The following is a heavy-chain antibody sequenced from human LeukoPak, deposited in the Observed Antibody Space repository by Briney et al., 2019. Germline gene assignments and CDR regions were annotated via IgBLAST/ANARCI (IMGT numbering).Heavy chain of an antibody. CDR3: AKGGHIVVVIADDAFDI. Sequence: PGGSLRLSCAASGFTFSSCAMTWVRQAPGKGLEWVSAISGSGTNTYYADSVKGRFTISRDNSKNTLYLQMNSLRAEDTAVYYCAKGGHIVVVIADDAFDIWGQGTMVTVSS. V-gene: IGHV3-23*01. CDR1: GFTFSSCA. CDR2: ISGSGTNT. D-gene: IGHD2-21*01. J-gene: IGHJ3*02.